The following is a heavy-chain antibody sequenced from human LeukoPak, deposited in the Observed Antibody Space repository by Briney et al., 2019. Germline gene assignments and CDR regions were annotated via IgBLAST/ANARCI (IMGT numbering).Heavy chain of an antibody. Sequence: SETLSLTCTVSGDSIRSFYWSWIRQPPGKGLEWIGYIYHSGSTNYNPSLKSRVTLSVDTSKNQLSLKLTSVTTADTAVYYCAKGGTPMVADYWGQGTLVTVSS. CDR2: IYHSGST. D-gene: IGHD5-18*01. J-gene: IGHJ4*02. CDR3: AKGGTPMVADY. V-gene: IGHV4-59*01. CDR1: GDSIRSFY.